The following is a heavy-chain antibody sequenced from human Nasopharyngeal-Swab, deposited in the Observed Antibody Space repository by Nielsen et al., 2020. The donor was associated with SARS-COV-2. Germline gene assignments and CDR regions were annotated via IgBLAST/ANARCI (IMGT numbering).Heavy chain of an antibody. CDR1: GYTFTSYS. D-gene: IGHD3-22*01. V-gene: IGHV7-4-1*02. CDR2: INTNTGNP. CDR3: ARQLNHDSSGYAIGY. J-gene: IGHJ4*02. Sequence: ASLKVSCRASGYTFTSYSMNCVRQAPGQGLEWMGWINTNTGNPTYAQGFTGRFVFSLDTSVSTAYLQISSLKAEDTAVYYCARQLNHDSSGYAIGYWGQGTLVTVSS.